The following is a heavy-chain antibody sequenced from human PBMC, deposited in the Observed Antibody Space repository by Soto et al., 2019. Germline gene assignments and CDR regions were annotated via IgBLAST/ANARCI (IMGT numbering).Heavy chain of an antibody. J-gene: IGHJ4*02. Sequence: QVQLVQSGAEVKKPGASVKVSCKASGYTFTSYAMHWVRQAPGQRLEWMGWINAGNGNTKYSQKFQGRVTITRDTSASTADMELSSLRSEDTAVYYCAAIIAAAGAFDYWGQGTLVTVSS. V-gene: IGHV1-3*01. CDR3: AAIIAAAGAFDY. CDR1: GYTFTSYA. CDR2: INAGNGNT. D-gene: IGHD6-13*01.